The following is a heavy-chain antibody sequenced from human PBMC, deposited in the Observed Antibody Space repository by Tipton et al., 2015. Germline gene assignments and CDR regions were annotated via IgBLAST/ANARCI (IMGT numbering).Heavy chain of an antibody. CDR3: ARDLGHGMDV. CDR1: GGSISNSNYY. CDR2: ISYTGNT. Sequence: LRLSCTVSGGSISNSNYYWGWIRQPPGKGLEWIGYISYTGNTHYNTSLKSRVTISLDTSKNQFSLTVNSVTAADTAVYYCARDLGHGMDVWGQGTTVTVSS. V-gene: IGHV4-39*07. J-gene: IGHJ6*02.